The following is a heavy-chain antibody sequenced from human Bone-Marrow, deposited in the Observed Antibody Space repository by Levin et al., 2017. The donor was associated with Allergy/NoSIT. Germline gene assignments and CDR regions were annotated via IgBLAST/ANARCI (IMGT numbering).Heavy chain of an antibody. J-gene: IGHJ4*02. CDR1: GFTFSTYS. CDR2: ISSDGGST. D-gene: IGHD6-13*01. Sequence: GESLKISCAASGFTFSTYSIHWVRQAPGKGLEYVSAISSDGGSTYYANSVKGRFTISRDNSKNTLYLQMGSLRAEDMVVYYCARGIAVAGRHYFDYWGQGTLVTVSS. CDR3: ARGIAVAGRHYFDY. V-gene: IGHV3-64*01.